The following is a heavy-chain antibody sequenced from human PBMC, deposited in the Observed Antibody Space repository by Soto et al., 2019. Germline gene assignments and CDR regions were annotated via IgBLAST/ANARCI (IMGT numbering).Heavy chain of an antibody. CDR3: AREIGSVPAATNFDWGPSKPFYYYYYMDV. V-gene: IGHV4-34*01. Sequence: SETLSLTCAVYGGSFSGYYWSWIRQPPGKGLEWIGEINHSGSTNYNPSLKSRVTISVDTSKNQFSLKLSSVTAADTAVYYCAREIGSVPAATNFDWGPSKPFYYYYYMDVWGKGTMVTVS. CDR2: INHSGST. CDR1: GGSFSGYY. J-gene: IGHJ6*03. D-gene: IGHD2-2*01.